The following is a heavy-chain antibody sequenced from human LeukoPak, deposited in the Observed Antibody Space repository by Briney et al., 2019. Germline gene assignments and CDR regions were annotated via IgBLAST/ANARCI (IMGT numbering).Heavy chain of an antibody. CDR1: GCTFSSYS. Sequence: GGSLRLSCAGSGCTFSSYSMNWVRQAPGKGLEWVSSISSSSSYIYYADSVKGRFTISRDNAKNTLYLQMNSLRAEDTAVYYCASATYYDFWSGYYGGDAFDIWGQGTMVTVSS. J-gene: IGHJ3*02. V-gene: IGHV3-21*01. CDR3: ASATYYDFWSGYYGGDAFDI. D-gene: IGHD3-3*01. CDR2: ISSSSSYI.